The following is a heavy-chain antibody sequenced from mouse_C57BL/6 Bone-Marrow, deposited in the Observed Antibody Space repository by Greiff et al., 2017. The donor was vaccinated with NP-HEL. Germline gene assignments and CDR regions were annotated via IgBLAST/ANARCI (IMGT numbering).Heavy chain of an antibody. J-gene: IGHJ4*01. Sequence: EVQLQESGAELVRPGASVKLSCTASGFNIKDDYMHWVKQRPEQGLEWIGWIDPENGDTEYSSKFQGKATITADTSSNTAYLQLSSLTSEDTAVYYCTTLDPMDYWGQGTSVTVSS. CDR2: IDPENGDT. V-gene: IGHV14-4*01. CDR3: TTLDPMDY. CDR1: GFNIKDDY.